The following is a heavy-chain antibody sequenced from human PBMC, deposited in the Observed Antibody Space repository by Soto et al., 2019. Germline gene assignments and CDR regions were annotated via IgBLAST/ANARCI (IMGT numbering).Heavy chain of an antibody. J-gene: IGHJ4*02. CDR3: ARLSGNLGY. V-gene: IGHV4-59*01. Sequence: QVQLQESGPGLVKPSETLSLTCTVSGGSISSYYWSWIRQPPGKGLEWIGYIYYSGSTNYNPSLKSRVTISVDTSKNQFSLKLSSVTAADTAVYYCARLSGNLGYWGQGTLVTVSS. D-gene: IGHD3-10*01. CDR1: GGSISSYY. CDR2: IYYSGST.